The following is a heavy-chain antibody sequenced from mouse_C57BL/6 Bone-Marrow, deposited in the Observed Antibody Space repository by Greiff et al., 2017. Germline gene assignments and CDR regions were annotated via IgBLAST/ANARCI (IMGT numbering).Heavy chain of an antibody. J-gene: IGHJ1*03. CDR3: ARCTTVAYWYFDV. Sequence: EVQLQQSGPELVKPGASVKISCKASGYTFTDYYMNWVKQSHGKSLEWIGDINPNNGGTSYNQEFKGKATLTVDKSSSTAYMELRSLTSEDSAVYYCARCTTVAYWYFDVWGTGTTVTVSS. CDR2: INPNNGGT. D-gene: IGHD1-1*01. V-gene: IGHV1-26*01. CDR1: GYTFTDYY.